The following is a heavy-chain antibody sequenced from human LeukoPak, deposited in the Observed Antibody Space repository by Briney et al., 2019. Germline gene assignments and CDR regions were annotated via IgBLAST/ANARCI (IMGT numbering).Heavy chain of an antibody. V-gene: IGHV3-49*03. Sequence: GGSLRLSCTTSGFTFGDFGVSWFRQAPGKGLEWVSFIRSEAYGGTTEYAASVKGRFTISRDESKSIAYLQMNSLNMDDTAVYYCTRGYTSSWYPVYWGQGTLVAVSS. J-gene: IGHJ4*02. CDR2: IRSEAYGGTT. CDR1: GFTFGDFG. CDR3: TRGYTSSWYPVY. D-gene: IGHD6-13*01.